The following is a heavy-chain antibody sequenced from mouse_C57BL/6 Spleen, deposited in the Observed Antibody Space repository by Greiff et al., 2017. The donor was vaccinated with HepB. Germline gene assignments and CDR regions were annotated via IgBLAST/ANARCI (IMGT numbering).Heavy chain of an antibody. CDR2: INPYNGGT. V-gene: IGHV1-19*01. Sequence: EVKLQESGPVLVKPGASVKMSCKASGYTFTDYYMNWVKQSHGKSLEWIGVINPYNGGTSYNQKFKGKATLTVDKSSSTAYMELNSLTSEDSAVYYCARWYYGKGYYAMDYWGQGTSVTVSS. CDR3: ARWYYGKGYYAMDY. CDR1: GYTFTDYY. J-gene: IGHJ4*01. D-gene: IGHD1-1*01.